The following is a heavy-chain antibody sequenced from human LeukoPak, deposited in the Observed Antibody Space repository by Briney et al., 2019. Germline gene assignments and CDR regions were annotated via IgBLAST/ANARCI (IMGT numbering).Heavy chain of an antibody. CDR1: RFNFSSYG. J-gene: IGHJ5*02. CDR3: AKERDDILTGYWVNWFDP. D-gene: IGHD3-9*01. V-gene: IGHV3-30*02. Sequence: GGSLRLSCVASRFNFSSYGMNWVRQAPGKGLEWVTFIRYDESNKYYADSVKGRFTISRDNSKNTLYLQMNSLRAEDTAVYYCAKERDDILTGYWVNWFDPWGQGTLVTVSS. CDR2: IRYDESNK.